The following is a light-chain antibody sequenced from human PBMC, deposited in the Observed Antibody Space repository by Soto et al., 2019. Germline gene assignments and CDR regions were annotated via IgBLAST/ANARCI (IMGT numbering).Light chain of an antibody. CDR2: WAS. CDR1: QSVLYNSNNKNY. Sequence: DIVMTQSPDSLAVSLGERATINCKSSQSVLYNSNNKNYLAWYQQKPRQPPKLLIYWASTRESGVPDRFSGSRSGTDFTLTIRSLQAEHMAVYYCQQYYSIPLTFGGGTKVEIK. CDR3: QQYYSIPLT. J-gene: IGKJ4*01. V-gene: IGKV4-1*01.